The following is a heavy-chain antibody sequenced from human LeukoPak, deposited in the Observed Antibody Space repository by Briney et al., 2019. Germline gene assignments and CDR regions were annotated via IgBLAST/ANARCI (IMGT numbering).Heavy chain of an antibody. CDR2: TNQEGSEK. CDR3: ARDPKWLDY. Sequence: GGSLRLSCAACGFTFSTYWMSWVRQVPGKGLEWVANTNQEGSEKYYVDSVKGRFTISKDNAKNSLYLQMNSLRAEDTAVYYCARDPKWLDYWGQGTLVTVSS. D-gene: IGHD5-12*01. CDR1: GFTFSTYW. J-gene: IGHJ4*02. V-gene: IGHV3-7*01.